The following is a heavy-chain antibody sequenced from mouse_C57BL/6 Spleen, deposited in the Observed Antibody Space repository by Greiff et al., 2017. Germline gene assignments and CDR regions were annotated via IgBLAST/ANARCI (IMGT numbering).Heavy chain of an antibody. J-gene: IGHJ4*01. CDR1: GYTFTSYW. Sequence: QVQLQQSGAELAKPGASVKLSCKASGYTFTSYWMHWVKQRPGQGLEWIGYINPSSGYTKYNQKFKDKATLTADKSSRTAYMQLSSLTYEDSAVYYCARSRDYDGAMDYWGQGTSVTVSS. CDR2: INPSSGYT. D-gene: IGHD2-4*01. V-gene: IGHV1-7*01. CDR3: ARSRDYDGAMDY.